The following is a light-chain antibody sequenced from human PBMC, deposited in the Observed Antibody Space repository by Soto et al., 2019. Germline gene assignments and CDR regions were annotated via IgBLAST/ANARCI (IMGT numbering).Light chain of an antibody. V-gene: IGLV2-23*01. Sequence: QSVLTQPASVSGSPGQTITISCTGTSSDVGSYNTVSWYQQHPGKAPKLLIYDDTERPSGVSSRFSGSKSGNTASLTISGLQAEDEADYYCRSSAGRRLVLFGGGTQLTVL. J-gene: IGLJ2*01. CDR3: RSSAGRRLVL. CDR2: DDT. CDR1: SSDVGSYNT.